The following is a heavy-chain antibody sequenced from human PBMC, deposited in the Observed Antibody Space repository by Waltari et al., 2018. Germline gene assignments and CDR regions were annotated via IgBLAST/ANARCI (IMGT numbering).Heavy chain of an antibody. CDR1: GFTFTSYA. CDR3: ARAVEPDY. Sequence: EVQLVESGGGLVQPGGSLRLSCAASGFTFTSYAMSWVRQAPGKGLEWVSAISDGGGNTYYADSIKGRFTISRDNSKNTQYLQMKSLRIEDTAVYHCARAVEPDYWGQGTLVTVSS. CDR2: ISDGGGNT. D-gene: IGHD2-15*01. V-gene: IGHV3-23*04. J-gene: IGHJ4*02.